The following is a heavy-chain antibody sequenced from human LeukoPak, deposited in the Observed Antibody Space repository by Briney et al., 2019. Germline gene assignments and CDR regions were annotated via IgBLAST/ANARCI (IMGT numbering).Heavy chain of an antibody. D-gene: IGHD1-26*01. Sequence: SETLSLTCTVSGGSISSGSYYWGWIRQPAGKGLEWIGSIYHSGSTYYNPSLKSRVTISVDTSKNQFSLKLSSVTAADTAIYYCARGQGATVPQVGKNWFDPWGQGTRVTVSS. J-gene: IGHJ5*02. CDR1: GGSISSGSYY. V-gene: IGHV4-39*01. CDR2: IYHSGST. CDR3: ARGQGATVPQVGKNWFDP.